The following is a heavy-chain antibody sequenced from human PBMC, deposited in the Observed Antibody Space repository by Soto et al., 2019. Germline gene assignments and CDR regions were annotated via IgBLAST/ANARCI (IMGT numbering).Heavy chain of an antibody. Sequence: SETLSLTCSVSGGSMRSYYWSWIRQPPGKGLEWIGYIHDSGITDYNPSLKSRATISIDTFRNQISLNLHSVTAADTAVYYCAREYAFSSDYWGKGTVVTVS. CDR2: IHDSGIT. V-gene: IGHV4-59*01. D-gene: IGHD2-2*01. J-gene: IGHJ4*02. CDR1: GGSMRSYY. CDR3: AREYAFSSDY.